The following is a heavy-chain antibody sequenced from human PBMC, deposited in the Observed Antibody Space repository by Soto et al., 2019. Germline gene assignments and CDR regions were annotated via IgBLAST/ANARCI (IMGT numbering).Heavy chain of an antibody. Sequence: SETLSLTCTVSGGSISSYYWSWIRQPPGKGLEWIGYIYYSGSAKYNPSLKSRVTISVDTSKNQFSLKLNSVTAADTAVYYCESHAHSTSSGPLLEYWGQGTLVTVSS. D-gene: IGHD6-6*01. J-gene: IGHJ4*02. CDR1: GGSISSYY. V-gene: IGHV4-59*08. CDR3: ESHAHSTSSGPLLEY. CDR2: IYYSGSA.